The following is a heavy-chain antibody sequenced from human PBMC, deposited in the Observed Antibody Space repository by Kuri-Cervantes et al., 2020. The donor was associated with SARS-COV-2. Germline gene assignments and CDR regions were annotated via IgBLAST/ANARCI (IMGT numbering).Heavy chain of an antibody. D-gene: IGHD1-26*01. Sequence: GGSLRLPFAASGFTVSSNYMSWVRQAPGKGLECVSVIYNVGSTYYAESVKGRFTISRDNSRNTLYLQMNSLRAEDTAVYYCARGKVSGTYFGYFDYWGPGTLVTVSS. J-gene: IGHJ4*02. CDR1: GFTVSSNY. V-gene: IGHV3-53*01. CDR3: ARGKVSGTYFGYFDY. CDR2: IYNVGST.